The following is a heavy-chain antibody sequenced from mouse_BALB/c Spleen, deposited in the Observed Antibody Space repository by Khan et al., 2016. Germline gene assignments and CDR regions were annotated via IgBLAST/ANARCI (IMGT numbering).Heavy chain of an antibody. V-gene: IGHV2-6-2*01. D-gene: IGHD1-2*01. J-gene: IGHJ4*01. Sequence: QVQLKESGPDLVAPSQSLSITCTVSGFSLTSYGVHWVRQPPGKGLEWLVVIWSDGSTTYNSALKSRLSIRKDNSKSQVFLKMNSLQTDDTAMYYCALSTAYYYAMDYWGQGSSVTVSS. CDR1: GFSLTSYG. CDR2: IWSDGST. CDR3: ALSTAYYYAMDY.